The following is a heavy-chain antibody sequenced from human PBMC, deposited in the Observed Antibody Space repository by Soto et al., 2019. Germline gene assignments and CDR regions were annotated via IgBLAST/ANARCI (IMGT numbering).Heavy chain of an antibody. Sequence: QVQLVQSGAEVKKPGASVKVSCKASGYNFMRYGFTWVRQAPGQGLGWMGWINVDNGETKYPQKIQGRVTMTTDTSTSTVYMGLRSLTSDDPAVYYCARWISGGYSDWFDPWGHGTLVTVSS. CDR3: ARWISGGYSDWFDP. CDR1: GYNFMRYG. CDR2: INVDNGET. V-gene: IGHV1-18*04. J-gene: IGHJ5*02. D-gene: IGHD1-26*01.